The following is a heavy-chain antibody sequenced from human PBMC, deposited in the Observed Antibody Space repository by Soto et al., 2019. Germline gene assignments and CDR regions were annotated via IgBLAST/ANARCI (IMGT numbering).Heavy chain of an antibody. CDR2: IFYDGYT. Sequence: SETLSLTCTVYRYSISGIPYFWGWIRQPPGKRLEWIGSIFYDGYTLYTPSLKSRVTISVDTSKNQFSLKLTSVAAADTAIYFCARLQAAVPHYWGQG. D-gene: IGHD6-13*01. J-gene: IGHJ4*02. CDR1: RYSISGIPYF. V-gene: IGHV4-39*01. CDR3: ARLQAAVPHY.